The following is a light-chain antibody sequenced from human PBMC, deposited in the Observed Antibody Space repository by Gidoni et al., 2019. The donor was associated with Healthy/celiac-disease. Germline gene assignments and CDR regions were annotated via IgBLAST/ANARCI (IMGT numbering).Light chain of an antibody. CDR3: QRTSGT. CDR1: QGISIY. Sequence: DIQLTQSPSSQSASVGDRVTITCRVSQGISIYLNWYRQKTGKVPKLLIYSASNLQSGVPSRFSGSGSGTEFTLTISSLQPEDVATYYGQRTSGTCGQGTKLEIK. V-gene: IGKV1-27*01. CDR2: SAS. J-gene: IGKJ2*02.